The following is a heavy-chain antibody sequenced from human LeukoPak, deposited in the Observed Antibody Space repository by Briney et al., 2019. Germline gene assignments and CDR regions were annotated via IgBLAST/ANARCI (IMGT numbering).Heavy chain of an antibody. D-gene: IGHD2-2*01. J-gene: IGHJ5*02. V-gene: IGHV1-18*01. CDR2: ISAYNGNT. CDR1: GGTFSSYA. CDR3: ARAGELGYCSSTSCHPEEGNWFDP. Sequence: GSSVKVSCKASGGTFSSYAISWVRQAPGQGLEWMGWISAYNGNTNYAQKLQGRVTMTTDTSTSTAYMELRSLRSDDTAVYYCARAGELGYCSSTSCHPEEGNWFDPWGQGTLVTVSS.